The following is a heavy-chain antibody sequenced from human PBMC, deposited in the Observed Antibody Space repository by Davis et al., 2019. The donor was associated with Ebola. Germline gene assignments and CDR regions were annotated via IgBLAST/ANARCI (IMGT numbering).Heavy chain of an antibody. Sequence: SVKVSCKASGGAFSSYAISWVRQAPGQGLEWMGGIIPIFGTANYAQKFQGRVTITADESTSTAYMELSSLRSEDTAVYYCARHLTYSSGWYYGYFQHWGQGTLVTVSS. CDR3: ARHLTYSSGWYYGYFQH. CDR1: GGAFSSYA. D-gene: IGHD6-19*01. V-gene: IGHV1-69*13. J-gene: IGHJ1*01. CDR2: IIPIFGTA.